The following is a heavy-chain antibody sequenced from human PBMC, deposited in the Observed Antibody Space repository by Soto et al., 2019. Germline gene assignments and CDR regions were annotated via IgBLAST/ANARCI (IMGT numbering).Heavy chain of an antibody. CDR2: IYNSGST. V-gene: IGHV4-59*08. D-gene: IGHD3-10*01. Sequence: WTWIRQPPGKGLEWIWFIYNSGSTHYNPTLRSRVTISVDTSKNQFSLKLRSVTAADTAVYYCASMGYHYGSGSYPLDYWGQGTLVTVSS. J-gene: IGHJ4*02. CDR3: ASMGYHYGSGSYPLDY.